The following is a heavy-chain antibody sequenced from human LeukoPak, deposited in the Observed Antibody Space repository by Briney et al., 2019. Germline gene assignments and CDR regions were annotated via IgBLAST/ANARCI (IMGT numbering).Heavy chain of an antibody. Sequence: ASVKVSCKASGYTFTAYYMHWVRHAPGQGLEWMGWINAGNGNTKYSQEFQGRVTISRDTSATTVYMELSSLRSEDMAVYYCARVVKYSSGPLTDLLPYYFDSWGQGTLVTVSS. J-gene: IGHJ4*02. CDR1: GYTFTAYY. CDR3: ARVVKYSSGPLTDLLPYYFDS. CDR2: INAGNGNT. V-gene: IGHV1-3*03. D-gene: IGHD6-19*01.